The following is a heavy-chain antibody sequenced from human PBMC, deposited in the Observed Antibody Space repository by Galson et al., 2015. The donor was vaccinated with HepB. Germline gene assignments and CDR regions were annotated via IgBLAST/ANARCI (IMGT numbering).Heavy chain of an antibody. V-gene: IGHV3-33*01. CDR1: GFIFPKSG. D-gene: IGHD3-10*01. Sequence: SLRLSCAASGFIFPKSGMHWVRQASGKGLEWVAMISSDGGSQYYSDSVKGRFAVSRDNSQNMLYLQMDSLRGDDTALYYCARDRGVEDLDNWGQGTLVTVS. CDR2: ISSDGGSQ. CDR3: ARDRGVEDLDN. J-gene: IGHJ4*02.